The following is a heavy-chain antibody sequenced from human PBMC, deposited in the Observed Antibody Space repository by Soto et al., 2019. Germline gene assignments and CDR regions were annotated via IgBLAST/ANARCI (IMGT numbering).Heavy chain of an antibody. D-gene: IGHD3-3*01. CDR3: TRHDSTYDFWSGSPPRYGMEV. CDR1: GFTVSSNY. CDR2: IYSGGST. Sequence: GGSLRLSCAASGFTVSSNYMSWVRQAPGKGLEWVSVIYSGGSTYYADSVKGRFTISRHNSKNTLYLQMNSLRAEDTAVYYCTRHDSTYDFWSGSPPRYGMEVWGQGTTVIVSS. V-gene: IGHV3-53*01. J-gene: IGHJ6*01.